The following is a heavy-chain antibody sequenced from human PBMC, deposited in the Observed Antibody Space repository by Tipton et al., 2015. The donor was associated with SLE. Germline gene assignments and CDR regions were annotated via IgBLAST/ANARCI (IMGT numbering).Heavy chain of an antibody. V-gene: IGHV4-39*07. D-gene: IGHD6-6*01. J-gene: IGHJ3*02. Sequence: TLSLTCTVSGGSISSGGYYWGWIRQPPGKGLEWIGSIYYSGSTYYNPSLKSRVTISVDTSKNQFSLKLSSVTAADTAVYYCAREGGYSSSSDAFDIWGQGTMVTVSS. CDR1: GGSISSGGYY. CDR3: AREGGYSSSSDAFDI. CDR2: IYYSGST.